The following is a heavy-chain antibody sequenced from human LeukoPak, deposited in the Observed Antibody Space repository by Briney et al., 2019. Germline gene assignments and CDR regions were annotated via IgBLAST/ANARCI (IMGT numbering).Heavy chain of an antibody. D-gene: IGHD3-22*01. J-gene: IGHJ4*02. CDR3: TTSLARYYYDSSGYSPFDY. V-gene: IGHV3-15*01. CDR2: IKSKTDGGTT. CDR1: GFTFSNAW. Sequence: GGSLRLSCAASGFTFSNAWMSWVRQAPGKGLEWVGRIKSKTDGGTTDYAAPVKGRFTISRDDSKNTLYLQMNSLKTEDTAVYYCTTSLARYYYDSSGYSPFDYWGQGTLVTVSS.